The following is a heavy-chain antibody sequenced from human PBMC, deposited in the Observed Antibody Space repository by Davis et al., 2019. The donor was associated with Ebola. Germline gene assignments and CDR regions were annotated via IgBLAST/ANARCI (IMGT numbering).Heavy chain of an antibody. D-gene: IGHD2-15*01. J-gene: IGHJ4*02. CDR2: ISSSGSTI. CDR3: ARVEVAANEGLNY. CDR1: GFIFRNYG. V-gene: IGHV3-11*01. Sequence: GESLKISCAASGFIFRNYGMSWIRQAPGKGLEWVSYISSSGSTIYYADSVKGRFTISRDNAKNSLYLQMNSLRAEDTAVYYCARVEVAANEGLNYWGQGTLVTVSS.